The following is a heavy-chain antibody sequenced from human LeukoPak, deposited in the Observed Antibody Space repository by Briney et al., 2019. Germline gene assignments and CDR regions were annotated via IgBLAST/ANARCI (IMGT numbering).Heavy chain of an antibody. CDR1: GFTFSNYE. Sequence: GGSLRLSCAASGFTFSNYEMNWVRQAPGKGLEWISHISNFGDIIHYADSVEGRFTISRDNAKNSLYLQMNSLRAEDTAVYYCARGTMFPYYFDYWGQGTLVTVSS. CDR3: ARGTMFPYYFDY. V-gene: IGHV3-48*03. D-gene: IGHD3-10*02. CDR2: ISNFGDII. J-gene: IGHJ4*02.